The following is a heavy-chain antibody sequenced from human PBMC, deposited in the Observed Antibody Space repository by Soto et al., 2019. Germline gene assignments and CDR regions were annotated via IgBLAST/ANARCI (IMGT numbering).Heavy chain of an antibody. J-gene: IGHJ6*02. V-gene: IGHV3-7*01. CDR3: ARARGRGLRFLEWLSYGMDV. CDR1: GFTFSSYW. Sequence: PGGSLRLSCAASGFTFSSYWMSWVRQAPGKGLEWVANIKQDGSEKYYVDSVKGLFTISRDNAKNSLYLQMNSLRAEDTAVYYCARARGRGLRFLEWLSYGMDVWGQGTTVTVSS. D-gene: IGHD3-3*01. CDR2: IKQDGSEK.